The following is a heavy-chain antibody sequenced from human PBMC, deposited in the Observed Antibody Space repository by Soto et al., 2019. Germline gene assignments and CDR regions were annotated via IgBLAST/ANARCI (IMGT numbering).Heavy chain of an antibody. V-gene: IGHV3-30*18. CDR2: ISYDGSNK. D-gene: IGHD6-13*01. CDR3: AKLYPRNLRSSWEGDYGMDV. Sequence: QVQLVESGGGVVQPGRSLRLSCAASGFTFSSYGMHWVRQAPGKGLEWVAVISYDGSNKYYADSVKGRFTISRDNSKNALYLQMNSLRAEDTDVYYCAKLYPRNLRSSWEGDYGMDVWGQGTTVTVSS. CDR1: GFTFSSYG. J-gene: IGHJ6*02.